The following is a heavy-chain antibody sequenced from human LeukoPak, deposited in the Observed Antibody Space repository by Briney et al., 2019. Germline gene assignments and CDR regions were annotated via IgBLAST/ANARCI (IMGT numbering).Heavy chain of an antibody. J-gene: IGHJ6*02. CDR1: GYSFTSYW. Sequence: GQPLKISCKGSGYSFTSYWIGWVRQMPGKGLEWMGIIYPGDSDTRYSPSFQGQVTISADKSISTAYLQWSSLKASDTAMYYCARLAVTTYYYYGMDVWGQGTTVTVSS. V-gene: IGHV5-51*01. CDR3: ARLAVTTYYYYGMDV. CDR2: IYPGDSDT. D-gene: IGHD4-17*01.